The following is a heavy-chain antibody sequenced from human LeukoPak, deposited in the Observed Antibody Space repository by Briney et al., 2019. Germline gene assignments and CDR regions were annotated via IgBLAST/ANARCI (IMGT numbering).Heavy chain of an antibody. J-gene: IGHJ4*02. CDR3: ARDAYSSGWSDY. CDR1: GGSISSYY. D-gene: IGHD6-19*01. V-gene: IGHV4-59*12. CDR2: IYYSGST. Sequence: PSETLSLTCTVSGGSISSYYWSWIRQPPGKGLEWIGYIYYSGSTSYNPSLKSRVTISVDTSKNQFSLKLSSVTAADTAVYYCARDAYSSGWSDYWGQGTLVTVSS.